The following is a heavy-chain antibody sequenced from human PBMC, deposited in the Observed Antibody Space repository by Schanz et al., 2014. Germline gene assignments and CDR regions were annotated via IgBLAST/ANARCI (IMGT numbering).Heavy chain of an antibody. V-gene: IGHV3-23*04. CDR1: GFIFGSSV. Sequence: EVHLVESGGGLVQPGGSLRLSCAASGFIFGSSVMAWVRQAPGKGLEWVSAINTGVNTYYADSVRGRFTISRDNSKNTLYLQMNSLRAEDTAIYYCAKDAPYPFDLWGRGTLITVSS. CDR3: AKDAPYPFDL. CDR2: INTGVNT. J-gene: IGHJ2*01.